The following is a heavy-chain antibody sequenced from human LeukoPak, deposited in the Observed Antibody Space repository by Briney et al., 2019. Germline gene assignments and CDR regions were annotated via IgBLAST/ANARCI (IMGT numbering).Heavy chain of an antibody. CDR3: ARDSSGWYSGAFDI. CDR1: GYSISSGYY. V-gene: IGHV4-38-2*02. D-gene: IGHD6-19*01. Sequence: SKTLSLTCTVSGYSISSGYYWGWIRQPPGQGLEWIGSIYHSGSTYYNPSLKSRVTISVDTSKNQFSLKLSSVTAADTAVYYCARDSSGWYSGAFDIWGQGTMVTVSS. CDR2: IYHSGST. J-gene: IGHJ3*02.